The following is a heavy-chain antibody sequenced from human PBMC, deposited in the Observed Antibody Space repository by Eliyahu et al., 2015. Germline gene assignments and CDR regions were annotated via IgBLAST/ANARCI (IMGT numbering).Heavy chain of an antibody. CDR2: ISYDGINL. D-gene: IGHD5-18*01. CDR1: GFNFKNYP. V-gene: IGHV3-30*04. J-gene: IGHJ5*02. Sequence: QEQLVESGGGVVQPGRSLRLSXAAXGFNFKNYPMHWVRQAPGKGLEWVAVISYDGINLYYADSVKGRFTISRDNSKNTLHLQMNSLRLDDTAVYFCVRARPPGDTALDAWGQGTLVTVSS. CDR3: VRARPPGDTALDA.